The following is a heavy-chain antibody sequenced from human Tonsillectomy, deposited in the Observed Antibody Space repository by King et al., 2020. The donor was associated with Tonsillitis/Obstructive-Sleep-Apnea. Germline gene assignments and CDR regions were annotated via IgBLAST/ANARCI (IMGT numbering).Heavy chain of an antibody. D-gene: IGHD2-15*01. V-gene: IGHV4-4*02. CDR3: ASSIVVVVAATLGAFDI. CDR1: GGSISSSNW. J-gene: IGHJ3*02. Sequence: QLQESGPGLVKPSGTLSLTCAVSGGSISSSNWWSWVRQPPGKGLEWIGEIYHSGSTNYNPSLKSRVTISVDKSKNQFSLKLSSVTAADPAVYYCASSIVVVVAATLGAFDIWGQGTMVTVSS. CDR2: IYHSGST.